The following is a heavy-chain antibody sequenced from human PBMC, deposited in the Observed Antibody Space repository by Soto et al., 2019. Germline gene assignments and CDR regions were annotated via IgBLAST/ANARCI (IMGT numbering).Heavy chain of an antibody. D-gene: IGHD4-17*01. V-gene: IGHV4-39*01. J-gene: IGHJ6*03. CDR1: GGSISSSSYY. CDR2: INHSGST. Sequence: PSETLSLTCTVSGGSISSSSYYWGWIRQPPGKGLEWIGEINHSGSTNYNPSLKSRVTISADTSKRQFSLKLSSVTAADTAVYYCMASYGDYYMDVWGKGTTVTVSS. CDR3: MASYGDYYMDV.